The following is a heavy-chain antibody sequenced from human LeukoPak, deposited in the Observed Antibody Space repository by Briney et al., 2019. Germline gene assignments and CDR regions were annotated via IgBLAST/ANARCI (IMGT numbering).Heavy chain of an antibody. CDR3: AKWGYSSSSGYFDC. Sequence: GGSLRFSCAASGFTFSSCGMHGVRQARGRGQEMGAFIRYDGSNKYYAYFVKDRFTIAGNISKNTFYLQMNSLSSEDTAVYYCAKWGYSSSSGYFDCWGQGTLVTVYS. D-gene: IGHD6-6*01. CDR2: IRYDGSNK. CDR1: GFTFSSCG. V-gene: IGHV3-30*02. J-gene: IGHJ4*02.